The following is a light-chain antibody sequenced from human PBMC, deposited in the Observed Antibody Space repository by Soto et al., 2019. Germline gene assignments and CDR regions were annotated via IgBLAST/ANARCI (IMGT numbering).Light chain of an antibody. V-gene: IGKV3-11*01. CDR1: QSVSSY. CDR2: DAS. Sequence: EIVLTQSPATLSLSPGERATLSCRASQSVSSYLAWYQQKPGQAPRLLIYDASNRATGIPARFSGSGSGTDFALPISSLDPEDFAVYYCQQRSNWPPWTFGQGTKVDIK. CDR3: QQRSNWPPWT. J-gene: IGKJ1*01.